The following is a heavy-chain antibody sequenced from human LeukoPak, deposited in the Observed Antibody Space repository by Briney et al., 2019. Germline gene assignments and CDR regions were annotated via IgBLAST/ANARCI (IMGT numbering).Heavy chain of an antibody. CDR1: GFTFSSYW. CDR2: IKQDGSEK. J-gene: IGHJ6*02. D-gene: IGHD5-18*01. Sequence: PGGSLRLSCAASGFTFSSYWMSWVRQAPGKGLEWVANIKQDGSEKYYVDSVKGRFTISRDNAKNSLYLQMNSLRAEDTAVYYCARINVDTAMDWPPNIYYYYGMDVWGQGTTVTVSS. CDR3: ARINVDTAMDWPPNIYYYYGMDV. V-gene: IGHV3-7*01.